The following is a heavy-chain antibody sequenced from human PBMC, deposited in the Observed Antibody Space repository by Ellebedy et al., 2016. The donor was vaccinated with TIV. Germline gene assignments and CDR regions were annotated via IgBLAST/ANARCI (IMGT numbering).Heavy chain of an antibody. D-gene: IGHD6-19*01. J-gene: IGHJ4*02. CDR3: ARNLDKSSGWYGGAAY. CDR1: EFTFSNYG. V-gene: IGHV3-30*03. CDR2: IAHDGSIK. Sequence: GESLKTSCAASEFTFSNYGMHWVRQAPGEGLEWVAVIAHDGSIKYYADSVKGRFTISRDNSMTTLYLEMNSLRAEDTAVYYCARNLDKSSGWYGGAAYWGQGTLVTVSS.